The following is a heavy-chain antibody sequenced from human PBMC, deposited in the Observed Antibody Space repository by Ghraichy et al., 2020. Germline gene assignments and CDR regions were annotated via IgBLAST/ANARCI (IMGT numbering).Heavy chain of an antibody. J-gene: IGHJ3*02. D-gene: IGHD3-22*01. CDR3: ARESPDSSGYLDAFDI. CDR2: NNAGNGNT. V-gene: IGHV1-3*01. Sequence: ASVKVSCKTSGEHFSSSVTNCQHEGRGLRLKKMRWNNAGNGNTTYSQKFQGRVPITRDTSASTAYMELSSLRSEDTAVYYCARESPDSSGYLDAFDIWG. CDR1: GEHFSSSV.